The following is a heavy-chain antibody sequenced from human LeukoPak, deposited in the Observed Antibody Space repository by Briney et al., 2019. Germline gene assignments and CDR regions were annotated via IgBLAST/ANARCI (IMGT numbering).Heavy chain of an antibody. CDR1: GFTFSSYA. Sequence: GRSLRLSCAAPGFTFSSYAMHWARQAPGKGLEWVAVISYDGSNKYYADSVKGRFTISRDNSKNTLYLQMNSLRAEDTAVYYCAREGDIVATISYYFDYWGQGTLVTVSS. V-gene: IGHV3-30*04. D-gene: IGHD5-12*01. CDR3: AREGDIVATISYYFDY. J-gene: IGHJ4*02. CDR2: ISYDGSNK.